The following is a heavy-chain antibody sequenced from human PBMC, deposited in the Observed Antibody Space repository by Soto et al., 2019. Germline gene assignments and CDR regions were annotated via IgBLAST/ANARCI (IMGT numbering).Heavy chain of an antibody. CDR1: GGSISSGGYY. Sequence: QVQLQESGPGLVKPSQTLSLTCTVSGGSISSGGYYWSWIRQHPGKGLEWIGYIYYSGSTYYNPSLKSRVTISVDTSKNQFSLKLSSVTAADTAVYYCARDYMSRSSPANWFDPWGQGTLVTVSS. CDR3: ARDYMSRSSPANWFDP. D-gene: IGHD2-2*01. CDR2: IYYSGST. V-gene: IGHV4-31*03. J-gene: IGHJ5*02.